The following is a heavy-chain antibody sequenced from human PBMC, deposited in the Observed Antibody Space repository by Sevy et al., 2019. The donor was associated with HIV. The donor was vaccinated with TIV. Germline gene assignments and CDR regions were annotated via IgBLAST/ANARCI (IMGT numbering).Heavy chain of an antibody. CDR3: GREMISMVTGVPDAFDI. CDR2: INNDGSNT. V-gene: IGHV3-74*01. D-gene: IGHD3-10*01. CDR1: GFTFGNYW. Sequence: GGSLRLSCAASGFTFGNYWMHWVRQAPGKGLVWISRINNDGSNTNYADSVKGRFTTSRDNAKNTLYLQMNSLRAEDKAVYYYGREMISMVTGVPDAFDIWGQGTMVTVSS. J-gene: IGHJ3*02.